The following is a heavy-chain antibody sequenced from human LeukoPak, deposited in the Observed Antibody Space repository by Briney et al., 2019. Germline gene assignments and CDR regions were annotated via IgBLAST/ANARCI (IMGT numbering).Heavy chain of an antibody. CDR3: AKGLDQWAAGTLPGDY. CDR1: GFTFSNYA. V-gene: IGHV3-23*01. CDR2: INSGAGYT. Sequence: AGGSLRLSCAASGFTFSNYAMSWVRQAPGKGLEWVSAINSGAGYTYYADSVKGRFTISRDNSKNTLYLQMNSLRADDMAVYYCAKGLDQWAAGTLPGDYWGQGTLVTVSS. J-gene: IGHJ4*02. D-gene: IGHD6-13*01.